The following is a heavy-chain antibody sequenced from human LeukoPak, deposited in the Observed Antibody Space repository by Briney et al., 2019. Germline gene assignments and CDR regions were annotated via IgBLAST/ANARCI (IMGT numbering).Heavy chain of an antibody. D-gene: IGHD4-17*01. Sequence: GGSLRLSCAASGFTFSTYAMSWVRQAPGKGLEWVSSVSGSGDNTYYADSVKGRFTISRDDSKNTLYLQMNSLRAEDTAVYYCARSLGTVTTALLGYWGQGTLVTVSS. V-gene: IGHV3-23*01. J-gene: IGHJ4*02. CDR2: VSGSGDNT. CDR1: GFTFSTYA. CDR3: ARSLGTVTTALLGY.